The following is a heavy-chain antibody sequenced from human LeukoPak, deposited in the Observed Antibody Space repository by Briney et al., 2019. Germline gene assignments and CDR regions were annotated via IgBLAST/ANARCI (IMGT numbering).Heavy chain of an antibody. Sequence: GGSLRLSCAASEFTFITYWMSWVRQAPGKGLEWVANIKQDGSEKYYVDSVKGRFTISRDNAKNSPYLQMNSLRAEDTAVYYCARVNYGDYLPSFDYWGQGTLVTVSS. V-gene: IGHV3-7*01. CDR3: ARVNYGDYLPSFDY. CDR2: IKQDGSEK. CDR1: EFTFITYW. J-gene: IGHJ4*02. D-gene: IGHD4-17*01.